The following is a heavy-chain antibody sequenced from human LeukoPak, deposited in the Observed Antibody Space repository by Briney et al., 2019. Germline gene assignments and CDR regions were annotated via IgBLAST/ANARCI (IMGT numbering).Heavy chain of an antibody. CDR2: IYYSGST. D-gene: IGHD3-3*01. V-gene: IGHV4-39*07. Sequence: SETLSLTCTVSGGSISSSSYYWGWIRQPPGKGLEWIGSIYYSGSTYYNPSLKSRVTISVDTSKNQFSLKLSSVTAADTAVYYCARTRADGGYDFWSGYYYYYYMDVWGKGTTVTVSS. CDR3: ARTRADGGYDFWSGYYYYYYMDV. CDR1: GGSISSSSYY. J-gene: IGHJ6*03.